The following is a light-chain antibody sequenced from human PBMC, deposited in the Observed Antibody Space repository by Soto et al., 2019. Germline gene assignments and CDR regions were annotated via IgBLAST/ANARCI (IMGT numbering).Light chain of an antibody. CDR2: DAS. Sequence: VVTQAPPTLSWSPRERDNLSCWASQSVNRYLVWYQQKPGQAPRLLMYDASKRATGIPARFSGSGSGTDFTLTISSLEPEDFAVYYCQQRSNWPGTFGQGSGLEI. J-gene: IGKJ5*01. CDR3: QQRSNWPGT. V-gene: IGKV3-11*01. CDR1: QSVNRY.